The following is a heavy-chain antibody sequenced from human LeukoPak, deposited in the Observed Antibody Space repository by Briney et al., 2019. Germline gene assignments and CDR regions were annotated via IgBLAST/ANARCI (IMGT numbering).Heavy chain of an antibody. CDR1: GFSFTDYY. CDR2: ISNSGSTI. D-gene: IGHD1-26*01. CDR3: ARIGGSGGRRLYYLDY. Sequence: GGSLRLSCAASGFSFTDYYMSWIPQAPGKRLERVSYISNSGSTIYYVDSVRGLVTTSRDKAKNSLYLQTDCVRAEDTAVYYCARIGGSGGRRLYYLDYWGQGTLVTVSS. J-gene: IGHJ4*02. V-gene: IGHV3-11*01.